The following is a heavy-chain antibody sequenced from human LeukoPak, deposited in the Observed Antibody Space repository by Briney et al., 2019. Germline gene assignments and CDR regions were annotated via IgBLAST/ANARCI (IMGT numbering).Heavy chain of an antibody. CDR3: TTAAGKQSIGDYYYYYGMDV. CDR2: IKSKTDGGTT. CDR1: GFTFSNAW. V-gene: IGHV3-15*07. J-gene: IGHJ6*02. D-gene: IGHD6-13*01. Sequence: PGGSLRLSCAASGFTFSNAWMNWVRQAPGKGLEGVGRIKSKTDGGTTDYAAPVKGRFTISRDDSKNTLYLQMNSLKTEDTAVYYCTTAAGKQSIGDYYYYYGMDVWGQGTTVTVSS.